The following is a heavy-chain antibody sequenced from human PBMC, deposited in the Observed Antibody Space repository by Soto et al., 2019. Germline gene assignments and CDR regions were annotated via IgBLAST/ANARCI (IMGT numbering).Heavy chain of an antibody. CDR3: ARTAVAGIHYYGMDV. Sequence: GASVKVSCKASGYTFAGYYMHWVRHAPGQGLEWMGWINPNSGGTNYAQKFQGWVTMTRDTSISTAYMELSRLRSDDTAVYYCARTAVAGIHYYGMDVWGQGTTVTVSS. CDR1: GYTFAGYY. D-gene: IGHD6-19*01. CDR2: INPNSGGT. V-gene: IGHV1-2*04. J-gene: IGHJ6*02.